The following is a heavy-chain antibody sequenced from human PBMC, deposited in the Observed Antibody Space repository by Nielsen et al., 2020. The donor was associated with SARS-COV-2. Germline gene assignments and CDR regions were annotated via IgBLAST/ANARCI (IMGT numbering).Heavy chain of an antibody. CDR1: GYTFTSYG. V-gene: IGHV1-18*01. Sequence: ASVKVSCKASGYTFTSYGISWVRQAPGQGLEWMGWISGPNGNTNYAQKLQDRVTMTTDTSTSTAYMELRSLTSDDAAVYYCARGLIAVAGPYYFDYWGQGTLVTVSA. CDR3: ARGLIAVAGPYYFDY. CDR2: ISGPNGNT. J-gene: IGHJ4*02. D-gene: IGHD6-19*01.